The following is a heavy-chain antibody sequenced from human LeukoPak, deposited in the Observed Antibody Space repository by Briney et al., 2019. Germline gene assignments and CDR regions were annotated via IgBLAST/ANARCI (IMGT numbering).Heavy chain of an antibody. D-gene: IGHD3-16*01. CDR3: ARGTFGPFDY. CDR1: GGSISSYY. V-gene: IGHV4-59*01. CDR2: IYYSGST. J-gene: IGHJ4*02. Sequence: SETLSLTCTVSGGSISSYYWSWIRQPPGKGLEWIGYIYYSGSTNYNPSLKSRVTISVDTSKNQFSLKLSSVTAADTAVYYCARGTFGPFDYWGQGTLVTVSS.